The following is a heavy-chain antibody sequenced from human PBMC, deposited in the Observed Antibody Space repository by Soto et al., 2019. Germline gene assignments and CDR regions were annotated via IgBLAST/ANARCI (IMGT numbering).Heavy chain of an antibody. J-gene: IGHJ3*02. Sequence: GASVKVSCKASGYTFTTYYIDWVRQAPGEGLEWMGFIDPNIGSATYSRKFQGRVTITRDTSTGTVYLDLSSLGSEDTAVYYCARHKASGLDIWGQGTVVTVSS. V-gene: IGHV1-46*01. CDR3: ARHKASGLDI. CDR2: IDPNIGSA. D-gene: IGHD2-21*01. CDR1: GYTFTTYY.